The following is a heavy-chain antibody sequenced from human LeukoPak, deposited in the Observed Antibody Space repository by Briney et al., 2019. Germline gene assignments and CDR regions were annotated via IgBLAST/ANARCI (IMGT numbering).Heavy chain of an antibody. J-gene: IGHJ4*02. Sequence: SETLSLTCTVSGYSISSGYYWGWIRQPPGKGVEWIGSIYHSGSTYYNPSLKSRVTISIDTSKNQFSLKLSSVTAADTALYYCAKHYMGSSYNHALDCWGQGTLVTVSS. CDR2: IYHSGST. V-gene: IGHV4-38-2*02. CDR1: GYSISSGYY. CDR3: AKHYMGSSYNHALDC. D-gene: IGHD3-10*01.